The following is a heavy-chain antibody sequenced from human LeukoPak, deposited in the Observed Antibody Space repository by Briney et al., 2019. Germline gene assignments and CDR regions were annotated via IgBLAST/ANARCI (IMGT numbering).Heavy chain of an antibody. J-gene: IGHJ4*02. CDR1: GGTFSSYA. CDR3: ARGIRSSWYLSLDY. V-gene: IGHV1-69*05. Sequence: SVKVSCKASGGTFSSYAISWVRQAPGQGLEWMGGIIPIFGTANYAQKLQGRVTMTTDTSTSTAYMELRSLRSDDTAVYYCARGIRSSWYLSLDYWGQGTLVTVSS. CDR2: IIPIFGTA. D-gene: IGHD6-13*01.